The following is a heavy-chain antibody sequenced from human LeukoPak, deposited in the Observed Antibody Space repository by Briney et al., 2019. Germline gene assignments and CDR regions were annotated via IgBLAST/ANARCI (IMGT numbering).Heavy chain of an antibody. CDR1: GGSFSGSY. D-gene: IGHD3-9*01. J-gene: IGHJ5*02. CDR3: ARESGYYDVLTGYYNQNWFDP. Sequence: PSETLSLTCAVYGGSFSGSYWSWIRQPPGKGLEWIGEINHSGSTNYIPSLKSRVTISVDTSKNQFSLKLTSVTAADTAVFYCARESGYYDVLTGYYNQNWFDPWGQGTLVTVSS. V-gene: IGHV4-34*01. CDR2: INHSGST.